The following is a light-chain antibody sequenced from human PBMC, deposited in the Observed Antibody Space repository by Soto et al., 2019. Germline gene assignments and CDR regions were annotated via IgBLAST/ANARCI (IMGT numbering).Light chain of an antibody. CDR2: EVT. CDR3: SSYISTSRYV. Sequence: QSALTQPPSVSGSPGQSVTISCTGTSSDIGKYDRVSWYQLPPGKAPNLIIYEVTNRPSGFPARFSGSKSGNTASLTISGLQAEDEADYYCSSYISTSRYVFGAGTKLTVL. V-gene: IGLV2-18*02. CDR1: SSDIGKYDR. J-gene: IGLJ1*01.